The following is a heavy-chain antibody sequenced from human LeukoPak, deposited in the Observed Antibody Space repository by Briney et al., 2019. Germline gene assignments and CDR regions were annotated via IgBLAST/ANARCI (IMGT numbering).Heavy chain of an antibody. J-gene: IGHJ3*02. CDR3: ARVKWAPDAFDI. V-gene: IGHV1-69*13. CDR1: GYTFSSYA. D-gene: IGHD1-26*01. CDR2: IIPIFGTA. Sequence: ASVRVSCKASGYTFSSYAISWVRRAPGQGLEWMGGIIPIFGTANYAQKFQGRVTITADESTSTAYMELSSLRSEDTAVYYCARVKWAPDAFDIWGQGTMVTVSS.